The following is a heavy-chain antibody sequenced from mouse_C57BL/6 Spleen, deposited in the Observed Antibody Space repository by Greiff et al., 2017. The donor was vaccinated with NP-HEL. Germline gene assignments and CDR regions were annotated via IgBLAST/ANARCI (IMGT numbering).Heavy chain of an antibody. CDR1: GFSLTSYG. Sequence: QVQLQQSGPGLVQPSQSLSITCTVSGFSLTSYGVHWVRQSPGKGLEWLGVIWRGGSTDYNAAFMSRLSITKDNSKSQVFFKMNSLQADDTAIYYCAKNSYYYGSSYQYFDVWGTGTTVTVSS. D-gene: IGHD1-1*01. V-gene: IGHV2-5*01. CDR3: AKNSYYYGSSYQYFDV. J-gene: IGHJ1*03. CDR2: IWRGGST.